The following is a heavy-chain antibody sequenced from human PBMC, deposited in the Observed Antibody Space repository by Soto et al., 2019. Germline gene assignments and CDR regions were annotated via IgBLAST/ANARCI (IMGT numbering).Heavy chain of an antibody. CDR1: GYTCTGYA. Sequence: QVQLVQSGAEEKKPGASVKVSRKASGYTCTGYAMHWVGQDPGQSLEWMGWMNAGNGNTKYSQKFQGRVTITRDTSASTAYMELSSLRSEDTAVYYCARAVAVAADFYYWGQGTLVTVSS. J-gene: IGHJ4*02. V-gene: IGHV1-3*05. CDR2: MNAGNGNT. D-gene: IGHD6-19*01. CDR3: ARAVAVAADFYY.